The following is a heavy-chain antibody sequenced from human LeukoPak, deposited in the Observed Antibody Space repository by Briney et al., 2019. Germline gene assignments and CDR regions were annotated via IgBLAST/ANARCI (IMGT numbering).Heavy chain of an antibody. CDR3: ARGPTVTTDY. Sequence: PSETLSLTCAVYGGSFSGYYWSWIRQPPGKGLEWIGEINHSGSTNYNPSLKSRVTMSVDTSKNQFSLKLSSVTAADTAVYYCARGPTVTTDYWGQGTLVTVSS. D-gene: IGHD4-17*01. CDR2: INHSGST. J-gene: IGHJ4*02. CDR1: GGSFSGYY. V-gene: IGHV4-34*01.